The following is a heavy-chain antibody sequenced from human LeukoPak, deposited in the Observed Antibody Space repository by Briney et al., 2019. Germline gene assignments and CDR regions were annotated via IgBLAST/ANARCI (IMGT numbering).Heavy chain of an antibody. CDR3: ARDPALPLWGSGYRSSDAFDI. V-gene: IGHV3-21*01. Sequence: GGSLRLSCAASGFTFSSYSMNWVRQAPGKGLEWVSSISSSSSYIYYADSVKGRFTISRDNAKNSPYLQMNSLRAEDTAVYYCARDPALPLWGSGYRSSDAFDIWGQGTMVTVSS. J-gene: IGHJ3*02. CDR1: GFTFSSYS. CDR2: ISSSSSYI. D-gene: IGHD3-3*01.